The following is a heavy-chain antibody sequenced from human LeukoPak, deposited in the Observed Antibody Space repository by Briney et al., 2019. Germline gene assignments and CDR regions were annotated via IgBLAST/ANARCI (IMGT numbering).Heavy chain of an antibody. J-gene: IGHJ4*02. CDR1: GYTFTGYY. Sequence: ASVKVSCKAAGYTFTGYYMHWVRQAPGQGLEWMGWINPNSGGTNYAQKFQGRVTMTRDTSISTAYMELSRLRSDDTAVYYCAREDPRGSSLDYWGQGTLVTVSS. V-gene: IGHV1-2*02. CDR2: INPNSGGT. CDR3: AREDPRGSSLDY. D-gene: IGHD1-26*01.